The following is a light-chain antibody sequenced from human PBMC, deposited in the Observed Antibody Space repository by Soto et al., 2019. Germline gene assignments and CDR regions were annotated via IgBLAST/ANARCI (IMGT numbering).Light chain of an antibody. V-gene: IGKV1-39*01. CDR2: ATS. CDR1: QYIKKF. J-gene: IGKJ4*01. CDR3: QQSYSSPLT. Sequence: DIHMTQSPSSLSASVGDRVTITCRASQYIKKFLNWYQQRPGKAPSALIHATSTLQNGVSSRFSGSGSDTDFTLTITSLQPEDFATYFCQQSYSSPLTFGGGTKVEL.